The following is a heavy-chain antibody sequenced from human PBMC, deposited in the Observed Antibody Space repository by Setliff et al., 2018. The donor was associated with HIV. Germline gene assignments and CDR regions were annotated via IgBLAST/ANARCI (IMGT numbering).Heavy chain of an antibody. CDR1: TSSGSYY. CDR2: IYYTGIA. D-gene: IGHD6-19*01. Sequence: TSSGSYYWGWIRQPPGKGLEWIGSIYYTGIANHNPSLNSRVTLSVDTSKNQVSLKLSSVTAADTAVYYCTRRFEKWLAFDYWGQGTLVTVSS. V-gene: IGHV4-39*01. CDR3: TRRFEKWLAFDY. J-gene: IGHJ4*02.